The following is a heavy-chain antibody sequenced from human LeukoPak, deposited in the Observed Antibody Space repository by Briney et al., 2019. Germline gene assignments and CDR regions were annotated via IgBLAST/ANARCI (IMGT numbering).Heavy chain of an antibody. D-gene: IGHD1-26*01. CDR1: GYTFTGYY. V-gene: IGHV1-2*02. J-gene: IGHJ4*02. CDR3: AAGASEWEPLDY. Sequence: ASVKVSCKASGYTFTGYYMHWVRQAPGQGLEWMGWINPNSGGTNYAQEFQGRVTMTRDTSISTAYMEPSRLRSDDTAVYYCAAGASEWEPLDYWGQGTLVTVSS. CDR2: INPNSGGT.